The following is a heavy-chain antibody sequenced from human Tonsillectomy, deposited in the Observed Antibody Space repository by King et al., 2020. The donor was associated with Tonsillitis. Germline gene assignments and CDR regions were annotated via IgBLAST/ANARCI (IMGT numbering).Heavy chain of an antibody. D-gene: IGHD2-15*01. CDR3: ARVSSGGTCSNFDY. CDR2: IDWDDDK. V-gene: IGHV2-70*11. Sequence: RVTLKESGPALVKPTQTLTLTCTFSGFSLTTTGMCVSWIRQPPGKALEWLARIDWDDDKYYSTSLKTRLTISKDTSKNQVVLTMTNMDPVDTATYYCARVSSGGTCSNFDYWGQGTLVTVSS. CDR1: GFSLTTTGMC. J-gene: IGHJ4*02.